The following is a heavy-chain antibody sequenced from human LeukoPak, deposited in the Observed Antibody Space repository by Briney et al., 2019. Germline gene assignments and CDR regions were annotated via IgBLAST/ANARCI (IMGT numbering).Heavy chain of an antibody. CDR1: GFTFSSYS. CDR2: ISSSSSYI. D-gene: IGHD5-18*01. V-gene: IGHV3-21*01. Sequence: GGSLRLSCAASGFTFSSYSMNWVRQAPVKGLEWVSSISSSSSYIYYADSVKGRFTISRDNAKNSLYLQMNSLRAEDTAVYYCASSGYSYGDAWFDPWGQGTLVTVSS. J-gene: IGHJ5*02. CDR3: ASSGYSYGDAWFDP.